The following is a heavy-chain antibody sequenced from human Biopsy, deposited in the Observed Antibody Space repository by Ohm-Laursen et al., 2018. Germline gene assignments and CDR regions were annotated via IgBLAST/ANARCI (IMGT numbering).Heavy chain of an antibody. J-gene: IGHJ4*02. D-gene: IGHD2-15*01. Sequence: SETLSLTCVVFGKTFSDYQWSWIRQPPGKGLEWIGQINQAGTTNYNPSLKSRVPISADASKYEFSLRLTSVTAADTAVYLCGNEVHGRDYWGLGAQVTVSS. CDR2: INQAGTT. CDR3: GNEVHGRDY. V-gene: IGHV4-34*08. CDR1: GKTFSDYQ.